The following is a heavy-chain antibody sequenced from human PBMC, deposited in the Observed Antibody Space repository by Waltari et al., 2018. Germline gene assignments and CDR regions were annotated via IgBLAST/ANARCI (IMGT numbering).Heavy chain of an antibody. J-gene: IGHJ6*02. Sequence: QVQLQQWGAGLLKPSETLSLTCAVYGGSFSGYYWSWIRQPPGKGLEWIGEINQSGSTNYNPSLKSRVTISVDTSKNQFSLKLSSVTAADTAVYYCARDDYGSGPHYGMDVWGQGTTVTVSS. V-gene: IGHV4-34*01. D-gene: IGHD3-10*01. CDR3: ARDDYGSGPHYGMDV. CDR1: GGSFSGYY. CDR2: INQSGST.